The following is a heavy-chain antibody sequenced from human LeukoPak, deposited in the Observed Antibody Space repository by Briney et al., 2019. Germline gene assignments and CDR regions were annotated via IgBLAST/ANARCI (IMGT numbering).Heavy chain of an antibody. Sequence: ASVKVSCKASGYTFTSYGISWVRQAPGQGLAWMGWISAYNGNTNYAQKLQGRVTMTTDTSTSTAYMELRSLRSDDTAVYYCARDPTGTTPMGYWGQGTLVTVSS. CDR1: GYTFTSYG. CDR2: ISAYNGNT. CDR3: ARDPTGTTPMGY. V-gene: IGHV1-18*01. D-gene: IGHD1-7*01. J-gene: IGHJ4*02.